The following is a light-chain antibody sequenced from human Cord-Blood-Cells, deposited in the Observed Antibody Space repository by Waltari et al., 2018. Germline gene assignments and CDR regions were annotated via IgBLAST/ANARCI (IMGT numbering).Light chain of an antibody. J-gene: IGKJ4*01. Sequence: DIQITQSPSSLSASVGDSVTITCQASQSISSYLNWYQQKPGKAPKLLIYAASSLQSGVPSRFSGSGSGTDFTLTISSLQPEDFATYYCQQSYSTPLTFGGGTKVEIK. CDR2: AAS. CDR3: QQSYSTPLT. CDR1: QSISSY. V-gene: IGKV1-39*01.